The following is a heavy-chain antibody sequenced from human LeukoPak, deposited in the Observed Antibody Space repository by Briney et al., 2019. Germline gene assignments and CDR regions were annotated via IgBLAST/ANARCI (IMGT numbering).Heavy chain of an antibody. CDR1: GFTFSSYA. CDR2: ISGSGGST. Sequence: GGSLRLSCAASGFTFSSYAMSWVRQAPGKGLEWVSAISGSGGSTYYADSVKGRFTISRDNSKNTLYLQMNSLRAEDTAVYYCAKGEGCSGGSCSATFDYWGQGTLVTVSS. V-gene: IGHV3-23*01. J-gene: IGHJ4*02. D-gene: IGHD2-15*01. CDR3: AKGEGCSGGSCSATFDY.